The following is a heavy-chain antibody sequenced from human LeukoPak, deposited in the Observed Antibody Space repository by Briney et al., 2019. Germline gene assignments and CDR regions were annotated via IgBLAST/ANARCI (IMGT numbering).Heavy chain of an antibody. CDR2: ISGSGGST. V-gene: IGHV3-23*01. Sequence: AGGSLRLSCAASGFTFSSYAMSWVRQAPGKGLEWVSAISGSGGSTYYADSVKGRFTIPRDNSKNTLYLQMNSLRAEDTAVYYCAKLSAAAPRGWFDPWGQGTLVTVSS. D-gene: IGHD6-13*01. CDR3: AKLSAAAPRGWFDP. CDR1: GFTFSSYA. J-gene: IGHJ5*02.